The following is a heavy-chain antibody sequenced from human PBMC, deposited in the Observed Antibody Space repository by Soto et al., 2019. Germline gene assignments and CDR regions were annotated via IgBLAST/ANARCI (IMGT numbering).Heavy chain of an antibody. J-gene: IGHJ4*02. CDR2: IYTSGST. D-gene: IGHD4-17*01. V-gene: IGHV4-4*07. CDR1: GGSISSYY. Sequence: SETLSLTCTVSGGSISSYYWSWIRQPAGKGLECIGRIYTSGSTNYNPSLKSRVTMSVDTSKNQFSLKLSSVTAADTAVYYCAVYGYGVSAAAYWGQGTLVTVSS. CDR3: AVYGYGVSAAAY.